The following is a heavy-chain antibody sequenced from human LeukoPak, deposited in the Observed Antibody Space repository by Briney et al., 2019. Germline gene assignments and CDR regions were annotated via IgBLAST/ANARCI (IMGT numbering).Heavy chain of an antibody. Sequence: SETLSLTCAVYGGSFSGYYWSWIRQPPGKGLEWIGEINHSGSTNYNPSLKSRVTISVDTSKNQFSLKLSSVTAADTAVYHCARAMYHWNYALGYYMDVWGKGTTVTVSS. CDR1: GGSFSGYY. D-gene: IGHD1-7*01. J-gene: IGHJ6*03. CDR2: INHSGST. V-gene: IGHV4-34*01. CDR3: ARAMYHWNYALGYYMDV.